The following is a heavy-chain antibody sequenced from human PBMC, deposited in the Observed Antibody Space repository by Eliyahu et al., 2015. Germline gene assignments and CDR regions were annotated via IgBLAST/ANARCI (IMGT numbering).Heavy chain of an antibody. CDR3: ARVRMGGMATIAYYFDY. CDR2: IIPIFGTA. D-gene: IGHD5-24*01. J-gene: IGHJ4*02. V-gene: IGHV1-69*05. Sequence: LEWMGGIIPIFGTANYAQKFQGRVTITTDESTSTAYMELSSLRSEDTAVYYCARVRMGGMATIAYYFDYWGQGTLVTVSS.